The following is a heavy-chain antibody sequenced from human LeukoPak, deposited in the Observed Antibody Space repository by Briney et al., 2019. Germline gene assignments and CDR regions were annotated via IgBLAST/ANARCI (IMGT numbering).Heavy chain of an antibody. J-gene: IGHJ4*02. V-gene: IGHV1-18*04. D-gene: IGHD3-9*01. CDR2: ISANNGET. CDR3: ARGGDGDILTGLVFDY. CDR1: GYTFTNYG. Sequence: ASVMVSCKASGYTFTNYGISWVRQAPGRGLEWMSWISANNGETRYAQNFQGRVTMTTDTSTTTAYMELRSLRTDDTAVYYCARGGDGDILTGLVFDYWGQGTLVTVSS.